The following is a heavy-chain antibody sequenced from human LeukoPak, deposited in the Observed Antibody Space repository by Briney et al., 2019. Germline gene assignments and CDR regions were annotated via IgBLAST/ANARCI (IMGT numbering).Heavy chain of an antibody. D-gene: IGHD2-15*01. Sequence: SVTLSVTCAVSVYSISSGYYWGWIRQPPGKGLEWIGSIYHSGSTYYNPSLKSRVTISVDTSKNQFSLKLSSVTAADTAVYYCASAWWVAGGYFDYWGQGTLVTVSS. CDR1: VYSISSGYY. V-gene: IGHV4-38-2*01. CDR2: IYHSGST. J-gene: IGHJ4*02. CDR3: ASAWWVAGGYFDY.